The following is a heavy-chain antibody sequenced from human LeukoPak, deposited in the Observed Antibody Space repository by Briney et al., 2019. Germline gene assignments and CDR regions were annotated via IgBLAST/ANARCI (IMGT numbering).Heavy chain of an antibody. D-gene: IGHD5-12*01. CDR3: ARGGAPGDAFDV. CDR1: GATFSSYA. V-gene: IGHV1-69*13. J-gene: IGHJ3*01. Sequence: ASVKVSCKAAGATFSSYAISWVRQAPGQGLEWMGGIIPIFGTANYAQKFQGRVTITADESTSTAYMELSSLRSEDTAMYYCARGGAPGDAFDVWGQGTMLTVSS. CDR2: IIPIFGTA.